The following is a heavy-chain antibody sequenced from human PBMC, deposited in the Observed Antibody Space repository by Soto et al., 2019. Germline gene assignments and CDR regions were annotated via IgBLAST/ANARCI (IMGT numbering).Heavy chain of an antibody. J-gene: IGHJ3*02. CDR3: VGSIAVAGTGNAFDI. CDR2: IIPILGIA. Sequence: QVQLVQSGAEVKKPGSSVKVSCKASGGTFSSYTISWVRQAPGQGLEWMGRIIPILGIANYAQKFQGRVTITADKSTSTDYMELRSLRSEDTAVYYCVGSIAVAGTGNAFDIWGQGKMVTVSS. D-gene: IGHD6-19*01. V-gene: IGHV1-69*02. CDR1: GGTFSSYT.